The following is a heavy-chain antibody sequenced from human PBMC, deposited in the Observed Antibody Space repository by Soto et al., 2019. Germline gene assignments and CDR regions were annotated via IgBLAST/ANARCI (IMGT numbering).Heavy chain of an antibody. CDR2: IYDDGSA. D-gene: IGHD2-15*01. CDR3: ARDKYCSGGSCRKNWFDP. V-gene: IGHV4-59*01. J-gene: IGHJ5*02. CDR1: GGSISSSY. Sequence: TLSLTCTVSGGSISSSYWSWIRQPPGKGLEWLAYIYDDGSANYNPSLKSRATISLDMSKNQFSLKLTSVTAADTAVYYCARDKYCSGGSCRKNWFDPWGQGTLVTVSS.